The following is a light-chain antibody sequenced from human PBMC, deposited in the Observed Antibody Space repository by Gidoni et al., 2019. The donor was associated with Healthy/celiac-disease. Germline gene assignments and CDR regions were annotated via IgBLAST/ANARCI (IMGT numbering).Light chain of an antibody. Sequence: DIFRTQPPDSLAGSLGERATINCKSSQSVLYSSNNKNYLAWYQQKPGQPPKLLIYWASTRESGVPDRFSGSGSGTDFTLTISSLQAEDVAVYYCQQYYSTPPTFGPXTKVDIK. CDR1: QSVLYSSNNKNY. CDR3: QQYYSTPPT. CDR2: WAS. V-gene: IGKV4-1*01. J-gene: IGKJ3*01.